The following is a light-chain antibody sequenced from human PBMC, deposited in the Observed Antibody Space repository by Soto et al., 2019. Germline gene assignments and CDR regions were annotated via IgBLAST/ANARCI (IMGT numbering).Light chain of an antibody. V-gene: IGLV2-8*01. CDR2: EVD. CDR3: CSFTGTTIGV. Sequence: QSVLTQPPSASGSPGQSVTISCTGTSSDVGRYNRVSWYQHYPGKAPKLMIYEVDQRPSEVPDRFSGSKSGNTASLTVSGLQAEDEADYYCCSFTGTTIGVFGGGTKLTVL. CDR1: SSDVGRYNR. J-gene: IGLJ2*01.